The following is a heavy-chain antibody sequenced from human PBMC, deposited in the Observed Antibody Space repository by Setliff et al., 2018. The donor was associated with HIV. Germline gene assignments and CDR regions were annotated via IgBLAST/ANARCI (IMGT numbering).Heavy chain of an antibody. V-gene: IGHV4-34*01. CDR3: ATHVLQFLEWLSHFDY. J-gene: IGHJ4*02. D-gene: IGHD3-3*01. CDR1: GGSVSAYE. CDR2: IYYNGNT. Sequence: PSETLSLTCGVYGGSVSAYEWRWNRQPPGKGLEWIGSIYYNGNTYYNPSLKSRVTISVDTSKNQFSLKLSSVTAAETAVYYRATHVLQFLEWLSHFDYWGQGTLVTVSS.